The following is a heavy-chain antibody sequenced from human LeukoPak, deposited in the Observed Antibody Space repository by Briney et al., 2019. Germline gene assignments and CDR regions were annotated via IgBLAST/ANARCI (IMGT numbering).Heavy chain of an antibody. V-gene: IGHV3-53*01. CDR1: GFSVSSNF. Sequence: GGSLRLSCATSGFSVSSNFMSWGRQAPGKGLEWVSVIYSIGSTYYTDSVKGRFTISRDNSKSTVYLQMDSLRAEDTAVYYCVRDSDSFGFDHWGQGTLVTVSS. CDR2: IYSIGST. CDR3: VRDSDSFGFDH. D-gene: IGHD3-10*01. J-gene: IGHJ4*02.